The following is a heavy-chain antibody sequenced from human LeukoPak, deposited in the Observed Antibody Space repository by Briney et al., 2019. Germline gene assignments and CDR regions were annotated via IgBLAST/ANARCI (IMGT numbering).Heavy chain of an antibody. CDR2: IYYGGST. J-gene: IGHJ4*02. CDR1: GGSISSGDYY. CDR3: ARLSGTHYEAIDY. D-gene: IGHD1-14*01. Sequence: SQTLSLTCTVSGGSISSGDYYWSWIRQPPGKGLEWIGYIYYGGSTYYNPSLKSRLTISVDTSKNQFSLKLSSVTAADMAVYYCARLSGTHYEAIDYWGQGTLVTVSS. V-gene: IGHV4-30-4*01.